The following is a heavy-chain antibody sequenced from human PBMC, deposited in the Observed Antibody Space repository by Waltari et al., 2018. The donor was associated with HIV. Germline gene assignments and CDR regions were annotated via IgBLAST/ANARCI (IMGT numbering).Heavy chain of an antibody. CDR3: ASGLGDWGY. CDR1: GFTFSGYW. V-gene: IGHV3-7*05. CDR2: INPVGSTK. D-gene: IGHD2-21*02. J-gene: IGHJ4*02. Sequence: DVHLVESGGALVQPGGSLRLSCAASGFTFSGYWMSWVRQAPGKGLEWVANINPVGSTKYHVDSGRGRFTLSRDNAKSSLYLQMSSLRAEDTAVYYCASGLGDWGYWGRGTLVTVSS.